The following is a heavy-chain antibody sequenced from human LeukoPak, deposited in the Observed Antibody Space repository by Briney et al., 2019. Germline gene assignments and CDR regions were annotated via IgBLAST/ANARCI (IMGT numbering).Heavy chain of an antibody. V-gene: IGHV4-59*01. CDR1: GGTISRNY. CDR2: IDYSGST. CDR3: ARGPTPYYFDF. J-gene: IGHJ4*02. Sequence: PSETLSLTCTVSGGTISRNYWSWIRQPPGKGLEWIAYIDYSGSTNYNPSLKSRVTISVDTSKSQFSLKLSSVTAADTAVYHCARGPTPYYFDFWGQGTLVTVSS.